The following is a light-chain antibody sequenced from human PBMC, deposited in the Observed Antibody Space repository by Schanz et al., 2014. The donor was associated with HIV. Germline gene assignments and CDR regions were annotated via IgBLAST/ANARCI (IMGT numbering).Light chain of an antibody. CDR2: DVT. V-gene: IGLV2-14*03. Sequence: QSALTQPATVSGSPGQSITVSCTGTNSDIGGHDYVSWYQQHPGKAPKLIIYDVTDRPSGVSNRFSGSKSGDTASLAISGLQVEDEAEYFCQSYDSSLGYVFGTGTKLTVL. CDR1: NSDIGGHDY. J-gene: IGLJ1*01. CDR3: QSYDSSLGYV.